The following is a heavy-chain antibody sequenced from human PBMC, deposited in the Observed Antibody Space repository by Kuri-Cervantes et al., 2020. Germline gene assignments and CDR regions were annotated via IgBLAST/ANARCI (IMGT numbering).Heavy chain of an antibody. D-gene: IGHD3-10*01. J-gene: IGHJ4*02. CDR3: ARGGAKGFKGLDY. Sequence: LSLTCAASGFTFSSYAMHWVRQAPGKGLEWVAVISYDGSNKYYVDSVKDRFTISRDNAKNTLYLQMNSLRAEDTAVYYCARGGAKGFKGLDYWGQGTLVTVSS. CDR1: GFTFSSYA. V-gene: IGHV3-30-3*01. CDR2: ISYDGSNK.